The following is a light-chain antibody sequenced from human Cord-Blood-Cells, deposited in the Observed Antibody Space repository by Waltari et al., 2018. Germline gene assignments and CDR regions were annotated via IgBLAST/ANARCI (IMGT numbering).Light chain of an antibody. J-gene: IGKJ2*03. CDR2: DAS. CDR1: KDISNY. Sequence: DIQMTQSPFSLSASVGDRVTITCQARKDISNYLNWYQQKPGKAPKLLNYDASNLETGVPSRFSGSGSGTDFTFTISSLQPEDIATYYCQQYDNLPMYSFGQGTKLEIK. CDR3: QQYDNLPMYS. V-gene: IGKV1-33*01.